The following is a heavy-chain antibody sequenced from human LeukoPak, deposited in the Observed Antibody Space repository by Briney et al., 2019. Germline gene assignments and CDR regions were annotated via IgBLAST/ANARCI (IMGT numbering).Heavy chain of an antibody. D-gene: IGHD1-14*01. Sequence: PSETLSLTCAVYGGSFSGYCCSWIRQPPGKGLEWIGCIYYSVSTNYNPSLKSRVTISVDTSKNQFSLKLSSVTAADTAVYYCARVSAGHTGYYYYGMDVWGQGTTVTVSS. CDR3: ARVSAGHTGYYYYGMDV. J-gene: IGHJ6*02. CDR2: IYYSVST. CDR1: GGSFSGYC. V-gene: IGHV4-59*01.